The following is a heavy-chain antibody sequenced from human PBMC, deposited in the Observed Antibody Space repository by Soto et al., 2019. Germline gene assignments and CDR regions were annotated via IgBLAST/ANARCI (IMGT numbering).Heavy chain of an antibody. CDR3: ARGGLLPDY. Sequence: PSETLSLTCTVSGGSISSGGHSWRWIRQPPGKGLEWIGYISHSGSTYYNPSLKSRVTISVDRSKNQFSLKLSSVTAADTAVYYCARGGLLPDYWGQGTLVTVSS. D-gene: IGHD6-19*01. V-gene: IGHV4-30-2*01. J-gene: IGHJ4*02. CDR2: ISHSGST. CDR1: GGSISSGGHS.